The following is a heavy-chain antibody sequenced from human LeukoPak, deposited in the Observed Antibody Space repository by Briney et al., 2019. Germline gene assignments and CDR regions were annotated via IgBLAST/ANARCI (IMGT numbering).Heavy chain of an antibody. D-gene: IGHD2-8*01. Sequence: SVKVSCKASGGTFSSYAISWVRQAPGQGLEWMGGIIPIFGTANYAQKFQGRVTITADESTSTAYMELSSLRSEDTAVYYCATASRYCTNGVCQLYYYGMDVWGQGTTVTVSS. J-gene: IGHJ6*02. CDR1: GGTFSSYA. CDR3: ATASRYCTNGVCQLYYYGMDV. V-gene: IGHV1-69*13. CDR2: IIPIFGTA.